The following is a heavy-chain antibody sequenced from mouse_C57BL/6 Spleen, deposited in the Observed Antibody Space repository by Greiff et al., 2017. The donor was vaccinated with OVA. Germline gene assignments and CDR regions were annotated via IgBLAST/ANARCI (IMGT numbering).Heavy chain of an antibody. CDR1: GYTFTSYG. CDR3: TRRIYYYGSGYGAWIAY. CDR2: IYPRSGNT. J-gene: IGHJ3*01. V-gene: IGHV1-81*01. D-gene: IGHD1-1*01. Sequence: QVQLQQSGAELARPGASVKLSCKASGYTFTSYGISWVKQRTGQGLEWIGEIYPRSGNTYYNEKFKGKATLTADKSSSTAYMELRSLTSEDSAVYFCTRRIYYYGSGYGAWIAYWGQGTLVTVSA.